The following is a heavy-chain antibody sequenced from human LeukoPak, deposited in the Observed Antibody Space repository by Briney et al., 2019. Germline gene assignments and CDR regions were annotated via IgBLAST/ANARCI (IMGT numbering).Heavy chain of an antibody. CDR3: ASLGSFDI. V-gene: IGHV4-61*02. CDR1: GGSINSGSYY. J-gene: IGHJ3*02. Sequence: PSQTLSLTCTVPGGSINSGSYYWNWIRQPAGKGLEWIGRFYISEGTKYNPSLKSRVTISVDTSKNQFSLRLSSVTAADTAVYYCASLGSFDIWGQGTMVTVSS. CDR2: FYISEGT. D-gene: IGHD7-27*01.